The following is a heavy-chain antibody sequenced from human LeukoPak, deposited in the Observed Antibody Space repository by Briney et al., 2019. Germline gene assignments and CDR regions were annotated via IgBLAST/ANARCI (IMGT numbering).Heavy chain of an antibody. CDR1: GFTFSSYG. V-gene: IGHV3-30*03. CDR2: ISYDGSNK. CDR3: ALVVVAASTPFDY. J-gene: IGHJ4*02. Sequence: GGPLRLSCAASGFTFSSYGMHWVRQAPGKGLEWVAVISYDGSNKYYADSVKGRFTISRDNSKNTLYLQMNSLRAEDTAVYYCALVVVAASTPFDYWGQGTLVTVSS. D-gene: IGHD2-15*01.